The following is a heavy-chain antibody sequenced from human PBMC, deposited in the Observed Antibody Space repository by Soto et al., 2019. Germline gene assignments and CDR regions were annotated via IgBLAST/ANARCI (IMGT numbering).Heavy chain of an antibody. Sequence: PSETMSLTCAVSDGSISSRSWWSCVRQHPGKGLEWIGEIYHSGSNNYNTSLKSRVTISVDKYKNQFSLKLSSVTAADTAVYYCARSSGNYGDPFDYWGQGTPVTVSS. CDR2: IYHSGSN. D-gene: IGHD4-17*01. CDR3: ARSSGNYGDPFDY. CDR1: DGSISSRSW. J-gene: IGHJ4*02. V-gene: IGHV4-4*02.